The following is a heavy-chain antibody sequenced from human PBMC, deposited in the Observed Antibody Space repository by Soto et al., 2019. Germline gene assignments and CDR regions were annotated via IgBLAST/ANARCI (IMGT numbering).Heavy chain of an antibody. D-gene: IGHD3-10*01. CDR3: ARWVGSGTYSPTYFDY. CDR1: GFTFSSYS. Sequence: PGGSLRVSCAASGFTFSSYSMNWVRQAPGKGLEWVSSISSARDYIYYAESVKGRFTISRDNAKNSLYLQMNSLRAEDTAVYYCARWVGSGTYSPTYFDYWGQGTLVTVSS. J-gene: IGHJ4*02. V-gene: IGHV3-21*01. CDR2: ISSARDYI.